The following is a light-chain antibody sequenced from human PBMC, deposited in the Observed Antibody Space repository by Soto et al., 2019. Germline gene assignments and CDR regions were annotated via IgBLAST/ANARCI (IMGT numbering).Light chain of an antibody. V-gene: IGKV4-1*01. CDR2: WAS. CDR1: QSVLYSSNNKNY. CDR3: QQYYSTPLT. Sequence: IVMTQSPDSLAVSLGERATINCKSSQSVLYSSNNKNYLAWYQQKQGQPPKXXSYWASTRESGVPDRFSGSGSGTDFTLTISSLQAEDVEVYYCQQYYSTPLTFGGGTKVDIK. J-gene: IGKJ4*01.